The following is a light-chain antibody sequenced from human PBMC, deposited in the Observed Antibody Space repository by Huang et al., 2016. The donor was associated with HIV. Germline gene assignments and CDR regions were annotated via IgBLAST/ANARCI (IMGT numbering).Light chain of an antibody. CDR3: QQYNSYSYT. CDR1: QSINSW. CDR2: KAY. Sequence: DIQMTQSPPTLSASVGDRVTITCRASQSINSWLAWYQHKPGKAPKLLIYKAYTLEYGVPSRFSGRESGTEFTLTISSLHPDDFATYYCQQYNSYSYTFGQGTKLEIK. V-gene: IGKV1-5*03. J-gene: IGKJ2*01.